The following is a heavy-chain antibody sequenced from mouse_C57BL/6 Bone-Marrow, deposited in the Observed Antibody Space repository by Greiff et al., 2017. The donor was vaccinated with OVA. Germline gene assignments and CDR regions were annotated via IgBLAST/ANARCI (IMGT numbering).Heavy chain of an antibody. V-gene: IGHV1-69*01. Sequence: QVQLQQPGAELVMPGASVKLSCKASGYTFTSYWMHWVKQRPGQGLEWIGEIDPSASYTNYNQKFKGKSTLTVDKSSSTAYMQLRSLTSEDSAFYYCARGGYPSWFAYWGQGTLVTVSA. D-gene: IGHD2-2*01. J-gene: IGHJ3*01. CDR2: IDPSASYT. CDR1: GYTFTSYW. CDR3: ARGGYPSWFAY.